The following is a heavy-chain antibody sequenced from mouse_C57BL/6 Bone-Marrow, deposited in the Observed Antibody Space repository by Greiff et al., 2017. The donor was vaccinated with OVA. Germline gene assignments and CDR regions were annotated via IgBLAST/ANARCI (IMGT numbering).Heavy chain of an antibody. D-gene: IGHD4-1*01. CDR3: ARWNWDPHFDY. J-gene: IGHJ2*01. CDR1: GYTFTSYW. CDR2: IHPNSGST. Sequence: QVQLKQPGAELVKPGASVKLSCKASGYTFTSYWMHWVKQRPGQGLEWIGMIHPNSGSTNYNEKFKSKATLTVDKSSSTAYMQLSSLTSEDSAVYYCARWNWDPHFDYWGQGTTLTVSS. V-gene: IGHV1-64*01.